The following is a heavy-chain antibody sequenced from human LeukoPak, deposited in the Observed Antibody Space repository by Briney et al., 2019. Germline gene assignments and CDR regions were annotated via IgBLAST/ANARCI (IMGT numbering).Heavy chain of an antibody. CDR2: ISSSSSYI. Sequence: KPGGSLRLSCVASGFTFSSYSMNWVRQAPGKGLEWVLSISSSSSYIYYADSVKGRFTISRDNAKNSLYLQMNSLRAEDTAVYYCAREGYGDYDRSYWGQGTLVTVSS. D-gene: IGHD4-17*01. V-gene: IGHV3-21*01. CDR1: GFTFSSYS. CDR3: AREGYGDYDRSY. J-gene: IGHJ4*02.